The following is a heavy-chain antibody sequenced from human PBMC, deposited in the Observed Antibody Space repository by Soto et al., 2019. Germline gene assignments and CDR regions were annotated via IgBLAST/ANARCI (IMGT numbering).Heavy chain of an antibody. D-gene: IGHD4-4*01. CDR3: ARSPSWETTGTPYYFDY. Sequence: QVQLVQSGAEVKKPGASVKVSCKASRNTFISYDINWVRQATGQGLEWMGWMNPKSANTGYAQNFQGRVTMTRNTSISTAYMELSSLRSEDTAVYYCARSPSWETTGTPYYFDYWGQGTLVTVSS. CDR2: MNPKSANT. V-gene: IGHV1-8*01. CDR1: RNTFISYD. J-gene: IGHJ4*02.